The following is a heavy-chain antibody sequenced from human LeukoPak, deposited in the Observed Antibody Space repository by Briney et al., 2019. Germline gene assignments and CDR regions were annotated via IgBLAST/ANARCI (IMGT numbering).Heavy chain of an antibody. J-gene: IGHJ4*02. CDR3: ARDAETSSGWYVHY. D-gene: IGHD6-19*01. CDR1: GYSISSGYY. CDR2: IYHSGST. V-gene: IGHV4-38-2*02. Sequence: SETLSLTCTVSGYSISSGYYWGWIRQPPGKGLEWIGSIYHSGSTYYNPSLKSRVTISVDTSKNQFSLKLSSVTAADTAVYYCARDAETSSGWYVHYWGQGTLVTVSS.